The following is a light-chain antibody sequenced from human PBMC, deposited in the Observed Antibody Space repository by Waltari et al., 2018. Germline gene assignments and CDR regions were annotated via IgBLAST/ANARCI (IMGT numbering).Light chain of an antibody. CDR3: AAWDDSLNGWV. CDR2: NND. V-gene: IGLV1-44*01. CDR1: SSSIGTNT. Sequence: QSVLTQPPSASGTPGQRVTISCSGSSSSIGTNTLNWYQHLPGTAPKLLIYNNDKRPSGVPYRFSGSKSGTSASLAISGLQSEDEADYYCAAWDDSLNGWVFGGGTKLTVL. J-gene: IGLJ3*02.